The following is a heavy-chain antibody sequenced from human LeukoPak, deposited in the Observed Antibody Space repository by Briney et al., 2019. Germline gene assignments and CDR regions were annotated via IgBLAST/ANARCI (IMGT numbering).Heavy chain of an antibody. V-gene: IGHV4-61*02. Sequence: TASETLSLTCTVSGGSISSGRNYWTWIRQPAGKGLEWIGRIYIFSWSTNYHPSLKSRVTISVDTSKNQFSLKLTSVTAADTAVYYCARVAAKTVDYWGQGTLVTVSS. D-gene: IGHD2-15*01. J-gene: IGHJ4*02. CDR2: IYIFSWST. CDR3: ARVAAKTVDY. CDR1: GGSISSGRNY.